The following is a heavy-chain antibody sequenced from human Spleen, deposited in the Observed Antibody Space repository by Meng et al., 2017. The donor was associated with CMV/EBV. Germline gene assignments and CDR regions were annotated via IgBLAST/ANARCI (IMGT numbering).Heavy chain of an antibody. J-gene: IGHJ4*02. Sequence: KASGSSSNMFGIHWVRQAPGQRLQWMGCSKGNSGNPKYSPQFQGRVTFTRDTSASTAYMELSGLTSEDSAVYYCARGRDSGSWLFGYWGLGSLVTVSS. CDR3: ARGRDSGSWLFGY. D-gene: IGHD6-13*01. CDR2: SKGNSGNP. V-gene: IGHV1-3*02. CDR1: GSSSNMFG.